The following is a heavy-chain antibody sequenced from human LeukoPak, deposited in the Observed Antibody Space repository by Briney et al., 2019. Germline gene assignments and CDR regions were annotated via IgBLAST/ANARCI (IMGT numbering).Heavy chain of an antibody. J-gene: IGHJ4*02. V-gene: IGHV3-30*04. CDR3: ARGVRIAVAGYIDY. CDR1: GFTFSTYA. Sequence: PGRSLRLSCAASGFTFSTYAMHWVRQAPGKGLEWAAAISYDGPNKRYADSVKGRFTISRDNSKNTLYLQMNSLRAEDTAVYYCARGVRIAVAGYIDYWGQGTLVTVFS. D-gene: IGHD6-19*01. CDR2: ISYDGPNK.